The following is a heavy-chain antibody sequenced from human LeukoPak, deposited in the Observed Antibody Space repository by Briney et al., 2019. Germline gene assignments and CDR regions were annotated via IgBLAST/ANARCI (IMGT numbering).Heavy chain of an antibody. CDR1: GGTFSSYT. CDR2: IIPILGIA. CDR3: ARVSTEVDTAMAVFDY. V-gene: IGHV1-69*02. J-gene: IGHJ4*02. Sequence: SVKVSCKASGGTFSSYTISWVRQAPGQGLEWMGRIIPILGIANYAQKFQGRVTITADKSTSTAYMELSSLRSEDTAVYYCARVSTEVDTAMAVFDYWGQGTLVTVSS. D-gene: IGHD5-18*01.